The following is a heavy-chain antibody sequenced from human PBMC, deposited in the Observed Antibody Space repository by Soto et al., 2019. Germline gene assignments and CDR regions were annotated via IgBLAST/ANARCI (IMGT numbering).Heavy chain of an antibody. CDR1: GFSLTTSGVG. Sequence: QITLNESGPTLVKPTQTLTLTCTFSGFSLTTSGVGVGWIRQSPGKAPEWLALIYWDDDKRYSPSLKSRLTITKDTSKNQAVLTMANLDPADTATFHCAHRVLSTAFGLVTTTAIYFDSWGQGTPVAVSS. CDR3: AHRVLSTAFGLVTTTAIYFDS. J-gene: IGHJ4*02. D-gene: IGHD3-3*01. CDR2: IYWDDDK. V-gene: IGHV2-5*02.